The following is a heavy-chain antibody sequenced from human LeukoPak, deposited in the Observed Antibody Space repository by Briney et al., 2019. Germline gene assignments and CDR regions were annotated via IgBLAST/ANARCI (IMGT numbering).Heavy chain of an antibody. Sequence: SETLSLTCTVSGASIISANYYWNWIRQPPGKGLEWIGNIYYSGSTHSNPSLKSRVTISVDTSRNEFSLRLSSVTAADTALYFCARQSGSYGGILDNWGQGILGTVSS. V-gene: IGHV4-39*01. CDR2: IYYSGST. CDR1: GASIISANYY. CDR3: ARQSGSYGGILDN. J-gene: IGHJ4*02. D-gene: IGHD1-26*01.